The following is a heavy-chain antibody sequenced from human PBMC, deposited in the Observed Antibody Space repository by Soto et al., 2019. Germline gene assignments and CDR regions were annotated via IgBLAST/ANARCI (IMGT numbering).Heavy chain of an antibody. CDR2: VYHTGDT. D-gene: IGHD3-16*02. J-gene: IGHJ4*02. V-gene: IGHV4-4*02. CDR1: GGTVASSHW. Sequence: TSETLSLTCGVSGGTVASSHWWSWVRQSPGRGLEWIGNVYHTGDTNFNPSLQSRVTFSVDKSNNQFSLTLTSVTAADTAVYYCARDGGQGRGVIGHYWGRGILVTVSS. CDR3: ARDGGQGRGVIGHY.